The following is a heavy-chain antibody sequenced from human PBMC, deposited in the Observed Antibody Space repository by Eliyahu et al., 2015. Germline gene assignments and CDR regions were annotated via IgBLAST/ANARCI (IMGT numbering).Heavy chain of an antibody. V-gene: IGHV3-23*01. Sequence: EVRLLESGEGLVQAGGSLRLSCAASGFTFSXCAMGWVRQAPGKGLEWVSGISDSGGHTFYADSVKGRFTISRDNSKSTLYLQMNSLRAEDTAVYYCTKGGNWNYFPNWFDPWGQGTQVTVSS. CDR3: TKGGNWNYFPNWFDP. CDR2: ISDSGGHT. CDR1: GFTFSXCA. J-gene: IGHJ5*02. D-gene: IGHD1-7*01.